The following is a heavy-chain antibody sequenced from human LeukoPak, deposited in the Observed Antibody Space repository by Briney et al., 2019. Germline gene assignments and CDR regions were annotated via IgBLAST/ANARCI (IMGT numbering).Heavy chain of an antibody. CDR2: ISSSSSYI. Sequence: PGGSLRLSCAASGFTFSSYSMNWVRQAPGKGLEWVSSISSSSSYIYYADSVKGRFTISRDNAKNSLYLQMNSLRAEDTAVYYCASDLVEMATISAEFDSWGPGTLVTVSS. CDR1: GFTFSSYS. CDR3: ASDLVEMATISAEFDS. V-gene: IGHV3-21*01. D-gene: IGHD5-24*01. J-gene: IGHJ4*02.